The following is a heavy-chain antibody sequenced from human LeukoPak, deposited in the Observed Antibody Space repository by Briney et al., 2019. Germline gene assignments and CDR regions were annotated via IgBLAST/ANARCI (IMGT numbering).Heavy chain of an antibody. V-gene: IGHV4-39*07. CDR2: INHSGST. Sequence: SETLSLTCTVSGGSISGSSYYWSWIRQPPGKGLEWIGEINHSGSTNYNPSLKSRVTISVDTSKNQFSLKLSSVTAADTAVYYCARGPFYYDTVNSYYGMDVWGQGTTVTVSS. CDR3: ARGPFYYDTVNSYYGMDV. CDR1: GGSISGSSYY. J-gene: IGHJ6*02. D-gene: IGHD3-22*01.